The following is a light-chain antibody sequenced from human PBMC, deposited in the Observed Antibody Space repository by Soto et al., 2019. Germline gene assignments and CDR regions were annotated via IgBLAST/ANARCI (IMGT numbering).Light chain of an antibody. CDR1: QSVSSSY. CDR2: GAS. Sequence: EIVLTQSPGTLSLSPGERATLSCRASQSVSSSYLAWYQQKPGQAPRLLIYGASSRATGIPDRFSGSGSGTDFPLTISRMEPEVFAVYYCQQYGSSQTFGQGTKVEIK. J-gene: IGKJ1*01. CDR3: QQYGSSQT. V-gene: IGKV3-20*01.